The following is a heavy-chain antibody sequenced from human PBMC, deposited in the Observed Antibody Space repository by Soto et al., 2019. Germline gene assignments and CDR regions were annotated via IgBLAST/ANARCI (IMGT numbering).Heavy chain of an antibody. CDR3: ARQGIGNLHGLVDV. CDR2: VYYNGGS. J-gene: IGHJ6*02. V-gene: IGHV4-59*08. D-gene: IGHD3-10*01. CDR1: GGSIDGYN. Sequence: QVQLQESGPGLVKPSETLSLTCTVSGGSIDGYNCAWIRQPPGKALEWVGYVYYNGGSSYNPSLESRVTLSMDTSKSQFSLQLRYVTAADTAVYYCARQGIGNLHGLVDVWGRGTTVTVSS.